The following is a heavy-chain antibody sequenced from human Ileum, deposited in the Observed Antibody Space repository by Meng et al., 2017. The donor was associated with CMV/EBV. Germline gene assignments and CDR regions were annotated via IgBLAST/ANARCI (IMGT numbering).Heavy chain of an antibody. CDR2: IYYSGST. CDR1: GGSISSYY. J-gene: IGHJ6*02. V-gene: IGHV4-59*01. D-gene: IGHD3-22*01. CDR3: ARAPAYYYDSSGYYSRPGMDV. Sequence: SETLSLTCTVLGGSISSYYRSWIRQPPGKGLEWTGYIYYSGSTNSNPSLKSRVTISVDTSKNQFSLELSSVTAADTAVYYCARAPAYYYDSSGYYSRPGMDVWGQGTTVTVSS.